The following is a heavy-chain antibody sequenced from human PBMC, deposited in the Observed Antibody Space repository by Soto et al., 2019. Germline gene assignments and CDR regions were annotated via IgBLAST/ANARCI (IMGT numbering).Heavy chain of an antibody. Sequence: GGSLRLSCAASGFTFSSYSMNWVRQAPGKGLEWVSSISSSSSYIYYADSVKGRFTISRDNAENSLYLQMNSLRAEDTAVYYCVRDDVLCDGGRCYGVPLDVWGKGTTVTVSS. D-gene: IGHD2-15*01. J-gene: IGHJ6*04. CDR1: GFTFSSYS. CDR3: VRDDVLCDGGRCYGVPLDV. CDR2: ISSSSSYI. V-gene: IGHV3-21*01.